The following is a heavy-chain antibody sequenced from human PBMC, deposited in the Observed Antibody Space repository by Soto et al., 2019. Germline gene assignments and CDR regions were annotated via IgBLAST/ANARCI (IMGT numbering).Heavy chain of an antibody. V-gene: IGHV3-33*01. D-gene: IGHD3-10*01. J-gene: IGHJ6*02. CDR3: ARDRSEEIYYYYGMDV. Sequence: GGSLRLSCAASGFTFSSYGMHWVRQAPGKGLEWVAVIWYDGSNKYYADSVKGRFTISRDNSKNTLYLQMNSLRAEDTAVYYCARDRSEEIYYYYGMDVWGQGTTVTV. CDR2: IWYDGSNK. CDR1: GFTFSSYG.